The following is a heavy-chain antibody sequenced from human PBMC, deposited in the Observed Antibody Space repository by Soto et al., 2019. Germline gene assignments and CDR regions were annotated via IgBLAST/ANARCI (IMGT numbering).Heavy chain of an antibody. D-gene: IGHD3-3*01. CDR1: GFMFHRYA. CDR2: IRESGGRT. V-gene: IGHV3-23*04. J-gene: IGHJ4*02. CDR3: AKAGDDFWSGYLYYFDS. Sequence: EAQLVESGGGVVKPGGSLRLSCGASGFMFHRYAMTWVRQAPGKGLEWLSTIRESGGRTDYADSVKGRFTISRDNSKNTVYLQMSSLRAEDTAVYYCAKAGDDFWSGYLYYFDSWGQGTLVTVSS.